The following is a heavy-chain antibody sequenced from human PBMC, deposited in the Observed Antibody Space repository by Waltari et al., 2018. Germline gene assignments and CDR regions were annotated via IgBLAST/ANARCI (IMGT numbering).Heavy chain of an antibody. CDR3: VKDWTGDSCSQGCMDV. CDR1: GFTFSTYA. CDR2: ISDGGDTT. V-gene: IGHV3-23*01. Sequence: EVQVLESGGGLVQPGGSMRLACAACGFTFSTYAMTWVRQAPGKGVGWVSSISDGGDTTYYSGSVKGRFTISRDNSRNTLFLQMNSLRAEDTALYYCVKDWTGDSCSQGCMDVWGQGTTVTVSS. D-gene: IGHD2-21*01. J-gene: IGHJ6*02.